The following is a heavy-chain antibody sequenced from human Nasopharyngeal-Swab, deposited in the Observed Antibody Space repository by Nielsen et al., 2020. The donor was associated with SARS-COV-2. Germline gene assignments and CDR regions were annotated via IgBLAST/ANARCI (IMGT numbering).Heavy chain of an antibody. CDR1: GGTFNSFA. J-gene: IGHJ6*02. D-gene: IGHD3-3*01. CDR2: IVPLFGTT. CDR3: ASWDGFSLYYGMDV. Sequence: SVKVSCKASGGTFNSFAISWVRQAPGQGLEWMGGIVPLFGTTNYAQKFQGRVTMTRDTSTSTVYMELSSLRSEDTAVYYCASWDGFSLYYGMDVWGQGTTVTVSS. V-gene: IGHV1-69*05.